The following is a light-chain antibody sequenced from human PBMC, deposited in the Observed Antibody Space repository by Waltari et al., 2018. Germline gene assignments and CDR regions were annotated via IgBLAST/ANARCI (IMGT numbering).Light chain of an antibody. Sequence: AIQMTQSPSSLSASVGDRVTISCRASQGINTDLGWYQQKPGRAPKLLISGASTLQSGVPSRFSGSGSGTVFTLTISSLQPDDFTTYFCRQDHTYPLTFGQGTKVDI. V-gene: IGKV1-6*01. CDR2: GAS. J-gene: IGKJ1*01. CDR1: QGINTD. CDR3: RQDHTYPLT.